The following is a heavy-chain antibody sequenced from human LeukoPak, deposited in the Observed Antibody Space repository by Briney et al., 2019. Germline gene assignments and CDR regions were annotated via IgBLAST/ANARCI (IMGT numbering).Heavy chain of an antibody. CDR3: ARGSPPDY. Sequence: GGSLRLSCAASGFPFNTYAMYWVRQAPNKGLEWVAVISYDGNNKCNADSVKGRFTISRDNSKNALYLKMNSLRTEDTAVYYCARGSPPDYWGQGTLVTVSS. CDR1: GFPFNTYA. V-gene: IGHV3-30-3*01. CDR2: ISYDGNNK. J-gene: IGHJ4*02.